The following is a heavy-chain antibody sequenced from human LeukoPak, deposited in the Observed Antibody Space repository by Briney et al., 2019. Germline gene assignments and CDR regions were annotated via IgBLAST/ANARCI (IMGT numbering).Heavy chain of an antibody. CDR1: GGSISSYY. D-gene: IGHD1-26*01. CDR3: ARGGVGATSDY. V-gene: IGHV4-59*12. J-gene: IGHJ4*02. CDR2: IYYSGTT. Sequence: SETLSLTCTVSGGSISSYYWSWIRQPPGKGLEWIGYIYYSGTTNYNPSLKSRVTISVDTSKNQFSLKLSSVTAADTAVYYCARGGVGATSDYWGQGTLVTVSS.